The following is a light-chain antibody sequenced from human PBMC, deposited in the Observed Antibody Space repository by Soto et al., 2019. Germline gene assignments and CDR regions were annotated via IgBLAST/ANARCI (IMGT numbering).Light chain of an antibody. Sequence: DIQMTQSPSTLSASVGDRVTITCRASESVSSWLAWYQQYPGKAPKLLIYKASRLETGVPSRFSGSGGGTDFTLSISSVQPEDFATYFCQQSYMDPITFGQGTRLEI. CDR1: ESVSSW. V-gene: IGKV1-5*03. J-gene: IGKJ5*01. CDR2: KAS. CDR3: QQSYMDPIT.